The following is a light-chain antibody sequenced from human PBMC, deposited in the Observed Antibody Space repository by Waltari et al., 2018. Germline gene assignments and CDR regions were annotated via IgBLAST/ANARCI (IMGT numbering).Light chain of an antibody. Sequence: QSVLTQTPSRSGAPWQSISITSTGKGSNIGAGNDVPWYQQLPGAAPKLVIYGTTNGPSGVPDRFSGSKSGSSASLAITGLRPEDEADYYCQSSDSSLRAVFVGGTKVTVL. CDR2: GTT. V-gene: IGLV1-40*01. CDR1: GSNIGAGND. CDR3: QSSDSSLRAV. J-gene: IGLJ2*01.